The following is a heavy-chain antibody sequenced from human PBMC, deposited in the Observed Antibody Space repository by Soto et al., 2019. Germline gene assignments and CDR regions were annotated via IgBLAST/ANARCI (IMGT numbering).Heavy chain of an antibody. J-gene: IGHJ5*02. CDR3: ARQIMITFGGVIVPNWFDP. Sequence: LETLSLTCTVSGGSSISSSYYWGWIRQPPGKGLEWIGSIYYSGSTYYNPSLKSRVTISVDTSKNQFSLKLSSVTAADTAVYYCARQIMITFGGVIVPNWFDPWGQGTLVTVSS. CDR2: IYYSGST. D-gene: IGHD3-16*02. V-gene: IGHV4-39*01. CDR1: GGSSISSSYY.